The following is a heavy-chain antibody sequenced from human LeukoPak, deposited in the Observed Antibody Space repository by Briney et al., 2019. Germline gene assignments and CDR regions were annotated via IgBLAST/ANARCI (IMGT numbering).Heavy chain of an antibody. CDR2: INPGSGFT. J-gene: IGHJ4*02. D-gene: IGHD1-1*01. V-gene: IGHV1-46*01. CDR1: ANTSTSDYF. CDR3: ARETTGTGGFDS. Sequence: ASVKVSCKTSANTSTSDYFIHWVRQAPGQGLEWMGVINPGSGFTSNAARFRGRVTLTRDMSTSTVYMDLNTLRSEDTAVYHCARETTGTGGFDSWGQGTLVTVSS.